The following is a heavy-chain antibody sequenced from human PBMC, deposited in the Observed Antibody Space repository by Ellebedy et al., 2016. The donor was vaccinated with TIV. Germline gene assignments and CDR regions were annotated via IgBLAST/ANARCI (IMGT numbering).Heavy chain of an antibody. CDR3: ARGYYDWGNSYHFDH. Sequence: SETLSLTCTVSGGSTSTRSYYWGWIRPPPGKGLEWIGAIYHSGSASYNSSLKSRVTTSIDTSNNQFSLKLSSVTAADTAVYYCARGYYDWGNSYHFDHWGQGTLVTVSS. CDR2: IYHSGSA. D-gene: IGHD3-10*01. V-gene: IGHV4-39*07. CDR1: GGSTSTRSYY. J-gene: IGHJ4*02.